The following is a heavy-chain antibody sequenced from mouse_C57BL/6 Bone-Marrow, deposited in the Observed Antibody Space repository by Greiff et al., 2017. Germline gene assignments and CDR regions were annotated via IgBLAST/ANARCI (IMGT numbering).Heavy chain of an antibody. CDR1: GYPFTSYW. D-gene: IGHD1-1*01. Sequence: QVQLQQPGAELVRPGTSVKLSCKASGYPFTSYWMHWVKQRPGQGLEWIGVIDPADSNTTYTQKFKGKATLTVDTSSSTAYMQISSLTSEDSAVYYCARGSDYYGSSFFADWGQGTLVTVSA. J-gene: IGHJ3*01. CDR2: IDPADSNT. V-gene: IGHV1-59*01. CDR3: ARGSDYYGSSFFAD.